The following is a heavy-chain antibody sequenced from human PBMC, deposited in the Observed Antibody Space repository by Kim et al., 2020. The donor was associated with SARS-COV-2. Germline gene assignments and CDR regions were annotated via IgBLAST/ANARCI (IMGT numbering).Heavy chain of an antibody. V-gene: IGHV3-11*05. D-gene: IGHD3-10*01. Sequence: GGSLRLSCAASGFTFSDYYMSWIRQAPGKGLEWVSYISSSSSYTNYADSVKGRFTISRDNAKNSLYLQMNSLRAEDTAVYYCARGFYGSGSRPPYFDYWGQGTLVTVSS. CDR3: ARGFYGSGSRPPYFDY. CDR1: GFTFSDYY. J-gene: IGHJ4*02. CDR2: ISSSSSYT.